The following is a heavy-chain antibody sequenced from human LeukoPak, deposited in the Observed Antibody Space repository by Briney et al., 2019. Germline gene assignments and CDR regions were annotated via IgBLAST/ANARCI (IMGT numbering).Heavy chain of an antibody. CDR2: INPSGGST. CDR3: ARAAYWAASGYATN. V-gene: IGHV1-46*01. Sequence: ASVKVSCKASGGTFSSYTISWVRQAPGQGLEWMGIINPSGGSTNYAQKFQGRVTMTRDTSTSTVYMELSSLRSEDTAVYYCARAAYWAASGYATNWGQGTLVTVSS. J-gene: IGHJ4*02. CDR1: GGTFSSYT. D-gene: IGHD5-12*01.